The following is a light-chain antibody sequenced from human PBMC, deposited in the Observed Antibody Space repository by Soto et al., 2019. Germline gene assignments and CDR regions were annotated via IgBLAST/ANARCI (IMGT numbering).Light chain of an antibody. CDR1: QSVSSSY. CDR3: QQYGSSPT. V-gene: IGKV3-20*01. CDR2: DVS. Sequence: EIVLTQSPGTLSLSPGERATLSCRSSQSVSSSYLARYQQKPGQAPRLLIYDVSSRPTGIPDRFSGSGSGTDFTLTISRLEPEDFAVYYCQQYGSSPTFGQGTKVELK. J-gene: IGKJ1*01.